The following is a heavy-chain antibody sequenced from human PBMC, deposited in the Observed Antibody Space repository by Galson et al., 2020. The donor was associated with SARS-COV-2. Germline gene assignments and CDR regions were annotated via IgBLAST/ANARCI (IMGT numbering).Heavy chain of an antibody. V-gene: IGHV3-15*07. CDR3: TTRPGCSSSG. J-gene: IGHJ4*02. D-gene: IGHD2-2*01. CDR2: IKSRADGGTA. Sequence: GGSLRLSCAVSDLAFSTAWMSWVRQAPGKGLEWVGRIKSRADGGTADYAAPAKGRFIISRDDSKNMMYLEMNGLRTEDTAMYYCTTRPGCSSSGWGQGTLVTVSS. CDR1: DLAFSTAW.